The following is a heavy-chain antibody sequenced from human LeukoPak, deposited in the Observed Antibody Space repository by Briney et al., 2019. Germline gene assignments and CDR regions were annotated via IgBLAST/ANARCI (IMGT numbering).Heavy chain of an antibody. D-gene: IGHD3-9*01. Sequence: GGSLRLSCAASGFTFSSYSMNWVRQAPGKGLEWVANVKQDGSEKYYVDSVQGRFTISRDNAKNSLYLQMNSLRAEDTAVYYCAKSEDILADYRALWDWGRGTLVTVSS. CDR1: GFTFSSYS. CDR2: VKQDGSEK. J-gene: IGHJ4*02. CDR3: AKSEDILADYRALWD. V-gene: IGHV3-7*01.